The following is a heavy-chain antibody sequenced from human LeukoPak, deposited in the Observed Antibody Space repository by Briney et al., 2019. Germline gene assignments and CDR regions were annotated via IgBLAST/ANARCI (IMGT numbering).Heavy chain of an antibody. CDR2: FGTRSTSI. J-gene: IGHJ4*02. CDR3: AREVSEGFDF. CDR1: GGSISSGN. D-gene: IGHD3-22*01. V-gene: IGHV3-21*01. Sequence: PSETLSLTCAVSGGSISSGNWWSWVRQAPGKGLEWVSSFGTRSTSIYHAGSVKGRFAISRDKAKNSLYLQMNSLRAEDTAVYYCAREVSEGFDFWGQGTLVTVSS.